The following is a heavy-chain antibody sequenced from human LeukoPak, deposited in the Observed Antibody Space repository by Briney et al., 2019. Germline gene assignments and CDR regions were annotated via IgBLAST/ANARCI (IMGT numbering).Heavy chain of an antibody. J-gene: IGHJ4*02. V-gene: IGHV4-61*02. Sequence: PSETLSLTCTVSGGSISSGSYYWSWIRQPAGKGLEWIGRIYTSGGTNYNPSLKSRVTISVDTSKNQFSLKLNSVTAADTAVYYCARGGMATIWDYWGQGTLVTVSS. CDR1: GGSISSGSYY. CDR3: ARGGMATIWDY. D-gene: IGHD5-24*01. CDR2: IYTSGGT.